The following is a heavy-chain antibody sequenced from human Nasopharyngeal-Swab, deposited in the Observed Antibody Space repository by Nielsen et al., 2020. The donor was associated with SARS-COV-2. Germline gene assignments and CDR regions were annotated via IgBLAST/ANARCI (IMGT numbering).Heavy chain of an antibody. V-gene: IGHV3-21*01. J-gene: IGHJ4*02. CDR1: GFTFSSYS. D-gene: IGHD3-22*01. CDR2: ISSSSSYI. CDR3: ARDEGAGWYYYDSSGYYSFDY. Sequence: LSLTCAASGFTFSSYSMNWVRQAPGKGLEWVSSISSSSSYIYYADSVKGRFTISRDNAKNSLYLQMNSLRAEDTAVYYCARDEGAGWYYYDSSGYYSFDYWGQGTLVTVSS.